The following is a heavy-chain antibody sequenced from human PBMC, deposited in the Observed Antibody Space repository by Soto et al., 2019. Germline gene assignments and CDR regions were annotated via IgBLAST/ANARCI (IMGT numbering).Heavy chain of an antibody. D-gene: IGHD3-3*01. J-gene: IGHJ4*01. CDR3: ASSRGVRFLEWRFDY. CDR1: GFTFDDYA. CDR2: ISWNSGSI. V-gene: IGHV3-9*01. Sequence: GGSLRLSCAASGFTFDDYAMHWVRQAPGKGLEWVSGISWNSGSIGYADSVKGRFTISRDNAKNSLYLQMNSLRAEDTALYYCASSRGVRFLEWRFDYWGQEPWSPSPQ.